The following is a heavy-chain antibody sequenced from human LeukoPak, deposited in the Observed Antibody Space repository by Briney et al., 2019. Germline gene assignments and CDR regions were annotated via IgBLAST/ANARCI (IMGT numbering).Heavy chain of an antibody. V-gene: IGHV1-69*13. CDR2: IIPIFGTA. J-gene: IGHJ4*02. Sequence: SVNVSCKASGGTFSIYAISWVRQAPGQGLEWMGGIIPIFGTANYAQKFQGRVTITADESTSTAYMELSSLRSEDTAVYYCARAAVYGDYHGGFDYWGQGTLVTVSS. D-gene: IGHD4-17*01. CDR1: GGTFSIYA. CDR3: ARAAVYGDYHGGFDY.